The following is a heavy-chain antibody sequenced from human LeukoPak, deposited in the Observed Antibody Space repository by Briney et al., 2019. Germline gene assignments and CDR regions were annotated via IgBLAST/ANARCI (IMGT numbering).Heavy chain of an antibody. D-gene: IGHD3-16*02. CDR2: IDYSASA. Sequence: SETLSLTCNVSGGSINSGGYYWGWIRQPPGKGLEWIGSIDYSASAVYSPSLKSRLTISVDTSKNQFPLRVASVTAADTAVYYCARRTYSYGFRFDPWGQGTLVTVSS. V-gene: IGHV4-39*01. CDR3: ARRTYSYGFRFDP. J-gene: IGHJ5*02. CDR1: GGSINSGGYY.